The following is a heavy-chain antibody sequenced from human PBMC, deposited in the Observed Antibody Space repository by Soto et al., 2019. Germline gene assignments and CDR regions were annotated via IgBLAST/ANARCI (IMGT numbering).Heavy chain of an antibody. J-gene: IGHJ4*02. D-gene: IGHD2-15*01. CDR2: ISSDGINK. CDR1: GFTFSNNG. V-gene: IGHV3-30*03. Sequence: QVQLVESGGGVVQPGRSLRLSCAASGFTFSNNGIHWVRQAPGKGLEWVAVISSDGINKYYADSVKGRSTISRDNSKNTLFLKMNSLRVEDAAVYYCAMDLYGGSSRFDYWGQGTLVTVSS. CDR3: AMDLYGGSSRFDY.